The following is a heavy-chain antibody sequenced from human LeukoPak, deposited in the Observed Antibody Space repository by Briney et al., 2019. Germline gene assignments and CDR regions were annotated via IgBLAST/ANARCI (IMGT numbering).Heavy chain of an antibody. D-gene: IGHD3-3*01. CDR1: GFTFSSYW. J-gene: IGHJ4*02. Sequence: GGSLRLSCAASGFTFSSYWMSWVRQAPGKGLEWVANIKQDGSEKYYVDSVKGRFTISRDNAKNSLYLQMNSLRAEDTAVYYCARDMYYDFWSGYRFDYWGQGTLVTVSS. CDR3: ARDMYYDFWSGYRFDY. CDR2: IKQDGSEK. V-gene: IGHV3-7*01.